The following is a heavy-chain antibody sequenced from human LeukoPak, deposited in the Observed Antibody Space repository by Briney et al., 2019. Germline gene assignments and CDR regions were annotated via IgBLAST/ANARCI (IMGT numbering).Heavy chain of an antibody. Sequence: PSGTLSLTCTVSGGSISSYYWSWIRQPPGKGLEWIGYIYYSGSTNYNPSLKSRVTISVDTSKNQFSLKLSSVTAADTAVYYCARSGIQLWSSFDYWGQGTLVTVSS. CDR2: IYYSGST. CDR3: ARSGIQLWSSFDY. CDR1: GGSISSYY. J-gene: IGHJ4*02. V-gene: IGHV4-59*01. D-gene: IGHD5-18*01.